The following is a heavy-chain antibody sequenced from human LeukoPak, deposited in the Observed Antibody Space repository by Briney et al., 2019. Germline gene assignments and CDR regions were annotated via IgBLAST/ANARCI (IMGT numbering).Heavy chain of an antibody. J-gene: IGHJ4*02. Sequence: GGSLRLSCAASGFTFSSYAMSWVRQPPGKGLEWASDISDSCGSAYYEDSVKVRFTISRDNSKNTLYLQMNSLRAEDTAVYYCSRENGVGAMYYFDYWGQGTLVTVSS. CDR3: SRENGVGAMYYFDY. CDR2: ISDSCGSA. CDR1: GFTFSSYA. D-gene: IGHD3-3*01. V-gene: IGHV3-23*01.